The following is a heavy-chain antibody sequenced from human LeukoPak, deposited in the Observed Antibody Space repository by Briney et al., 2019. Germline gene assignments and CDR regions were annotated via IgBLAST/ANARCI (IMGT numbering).Heavy chain of an antibody. J-gene: IGHJ6*02. D-gene: IGHD5-12*01. V-gene: IGHV1-69*04. CDR3: ARGSLTSGYDSFYYGMDV. Sequence: GASVKVSCKAAGGTFSNYAISLVRQAPGQGLEWMGRMIPILGIANYAQKFQGRVTITADKSTSTAYMELSSLRSEDTAAYYCARGSLTSGYDSFYYGMDVWGQGTTVTVSS. CDR2: MIPILGIA. CDR1: GGTFSNYA.